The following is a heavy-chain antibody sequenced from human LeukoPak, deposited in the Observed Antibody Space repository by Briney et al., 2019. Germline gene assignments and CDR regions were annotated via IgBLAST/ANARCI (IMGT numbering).Heavy chain of an antibody. V-gene: IGHV4-59*01. Sequence: SETLSLTCTVSGGSISSYYWSWIRQPPGKGLELIGYIYYSGSPTYNPSLKSRVTISVDTSKNQFSLQLSSVTAADTAVYYCAGDVMSTALDAFDVWGQGTMVTVSS. D-gene: IGHD1-1*01. CDR2: IYYSGSP. CDR1: GGSISSYY. CDR3: AGDVMSTALDAFDV. J-gene: IGHJ3*01.